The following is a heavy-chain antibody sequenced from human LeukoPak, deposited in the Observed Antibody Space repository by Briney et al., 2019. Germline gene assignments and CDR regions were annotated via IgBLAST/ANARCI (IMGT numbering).Heavy chain of an antibody. CDR1: GGTFSSYA. D-gene: IGHD5-24*01. Sequence: SVKVSCKASGGTFSSYAISWVRQAPGQGLEWMGRIIPILGIANYAQKFQGRVTITADKSTSTAYTELSSLRSEDTAVYYCARDAWGDGYNWAYWGQGTLVTVSS. CDR2: IIPILGIA. CDR3: ARDAWGDGYNWAY. J-gene: IGHJ4*02. V-gene: IGHV1-69*04.